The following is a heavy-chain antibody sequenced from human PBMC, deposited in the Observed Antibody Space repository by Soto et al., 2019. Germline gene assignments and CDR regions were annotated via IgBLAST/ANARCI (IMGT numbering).Heavy chain of an antibody. V-gene: IGHV1-8*01. CDR1: GYTFTSYD. CDR3: AFGGVSSSWYLKDNWFDP. CDR2: MNPNSGNT. D-gene: IGHD6-13*01. Sequence: ASVKVSCKASGYTFTSYDINWVRQATGQGLEWMGWMNPNSGNTGYAQKFQGRVTMTRNTPISTAYMELSSLRSEETAVYYVAFGGVSSSWYLKDNWFDPWGQGTLVTVSS. J-gene: IGHJ5*02.